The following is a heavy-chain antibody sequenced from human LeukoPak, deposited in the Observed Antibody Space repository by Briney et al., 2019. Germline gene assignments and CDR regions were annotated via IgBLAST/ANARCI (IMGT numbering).Heavy chain of an antibody. CDR2: IGTSSGST. CDR1: GYTFTNYG. D-gene: IGHD2-8*01. J-gene: IGHJ6*02. Sequence: ASVTVSCKASGYTFTNYGISWVRQAPGQGLEWMGWIGTSSGSTNLAQKLQGRGTMTQHTSTGTASMELRSLTSDDTSVYYCARESLEGVKYYYGMDVWGQGTTVSVPS. V-gene: IGHV1-18*01. CDR3: ARESLEGVKYYYGMDV.